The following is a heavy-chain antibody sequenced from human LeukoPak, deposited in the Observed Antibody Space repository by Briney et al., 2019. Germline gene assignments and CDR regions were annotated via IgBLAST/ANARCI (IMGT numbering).Heavy chain of an antibody. Sequence: AGGSLRLSCAASGFPFRSYAMRWVRPAPGKGLEWVSAISGSGGGTYYADSVKGRFTISRDNSKNTLYLQMNSLRAEDTAVYYCAKSSGSYRPFDYWGQGTLVTVSS. CDR1: GFPFRSYA. CDR3: AKSSGSYRPFDY. D-gene: IGHD1-26*01. CDR2: ISGSGGGT. V-gene: IGHV3-23*01. J-gene: IGHJ4*02.